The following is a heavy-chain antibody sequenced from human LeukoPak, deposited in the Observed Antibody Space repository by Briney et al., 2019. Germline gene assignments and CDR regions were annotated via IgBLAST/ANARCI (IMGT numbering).Heavy chain of an antibody. CDR3: TSNSGWYGLS. Sequence: PGGSLRLSCTVSGFTHSSYEMSWIRQAPGKGLEWVSSIDYDGGRGHYADSRKDRFTISRDNSNNTLFLHLNSLRGEDTAVYYCTSNSGWYGLSWGQGTLVTVSS. D-gene: IGHD6-19*01. V-gene: IGHV3-23*01. J-gene: IGHJ1*01. CDR1: GFTHSSYE. CDR2: IDYDGGRG.